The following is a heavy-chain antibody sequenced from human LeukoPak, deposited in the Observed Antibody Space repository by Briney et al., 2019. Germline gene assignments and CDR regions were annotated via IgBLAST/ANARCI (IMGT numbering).Heavy chain of an antibody. J-gene: IGHJ4*02. CDR3: TTFLLIGYGGKPGVDY. CDR1: GFTFSSYA. D-gene: IGHD4-23*01. Sequence: GGSLRLSCAASGFTFSSYAMHWVRQAPGKGLEWVAVISYDGSNKYYADSVKGRFTISRDNSKNTLYLQMNSLKTEDTAVYYCTTFLLIGYGGKPGVDYWGQGTLVTVSS. V-gene: IGHV3-30-3*01. CDR2: ISYDGSNK.